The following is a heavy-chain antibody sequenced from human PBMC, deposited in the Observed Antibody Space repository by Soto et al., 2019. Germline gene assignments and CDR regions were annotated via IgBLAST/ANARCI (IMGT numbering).Heavy chain of an antibody. CDR2: ISGSGGST. D-gene: IGHD3-22*01. Sequence: EVQLLESGGGLVQPGGSLRLSCAASGFTFSSYAMSWVRQAPGKGLEWVSAISGSGGSTYYADSVKGRFTISRDNSKNTLYLQMNSLRAEDTAVYYCAKDPYYDSSGYRGHDAFDIWGQGTMVTVSS. CDR3: AKDPYYDSSGYRGHDAFDI. J-gene: IGHJ3*02. CDR1: GFTFSSYA. V-gene: IGHV3-23*01.